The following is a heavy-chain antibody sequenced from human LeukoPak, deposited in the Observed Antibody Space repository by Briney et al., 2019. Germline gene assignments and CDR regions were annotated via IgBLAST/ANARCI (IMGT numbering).Heavy chain of an antibody. D-gene: IGHD3-22*01. Sequence: GSLRLSCAASGFIFSSYGMNWIRQPPGKGLEWIGSIYYSGSTYYNPSLKSRVTISVDTSKNQFSLKLSSVTAADTAVYYCARGPFKLGYDSSGSDAFDIWGQGTMVTVSS. CDR3: ARGPFKLGYDSSGSDAFDI. CDR1: GFIFSSYG. V-gene: IGHV4-39*01. J-gene: IGHJ3*02. CDR2: IYYSGST.